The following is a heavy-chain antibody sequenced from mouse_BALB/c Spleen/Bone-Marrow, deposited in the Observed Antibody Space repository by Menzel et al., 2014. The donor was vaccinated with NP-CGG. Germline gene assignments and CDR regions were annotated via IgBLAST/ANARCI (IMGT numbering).Heavy chain of an antibody. Sequence: QVQLQQPGAELVKPGASVKMSCKASGYTFTSYWINWVKQRPGQGLEWIGDIYLGRGITNYNEKFKSKATLTLDTSSSTAYMQLSSLTSEDSAVYYCSRSFITTAYYAMDYWGQGTSVTVSS. CDR1: GYTFTSYW. V-gene: IGHV1-55*01. CDR2: IYLGRGIT. CDR3: SRSFITTAYYAMDY. D-gene: IGHD1-2*01. J-gene: IGHJ4*01.